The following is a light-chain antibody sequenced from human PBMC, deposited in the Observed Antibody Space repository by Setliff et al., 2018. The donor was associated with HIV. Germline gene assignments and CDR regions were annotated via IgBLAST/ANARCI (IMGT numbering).Light chain of an antibody. V-gene: IGKV1-13*02. CDR1: QGITSA. Sequence: IQMTQSPSSLSASVGDRVTITCRPSQGITSALAWYQQKPGKAPKLLIYDASSLESGVPSRFSGSGSGTDFTLIISSLRPEDFATYYCQQFNSYPITFGQGTRLEIK. CDR2: DAS. CDR3: QQFNSYPIT. J-gene: IGKJ5*01.